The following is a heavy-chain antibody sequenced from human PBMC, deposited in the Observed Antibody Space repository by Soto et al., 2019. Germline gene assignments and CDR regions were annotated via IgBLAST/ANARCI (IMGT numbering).Heavy chain of an antibody. CDR2: INPNSGGT. D-gene: IGHD2-15*01. Sequence: ASVKVSCKASGYTFTGYYMHWVRQAPGQGLEWMGWINPNSGGTNYAQKFQGWVTMTRDTSISTAYMELSRLRSDDTAVYYCARGGYCSGGSCYYYYYGMDVWGQGTTVTAP. V-gene: IGHV1-2*04. CDR1: GYTFTGYY. J-gene: IGHJ6*02. CDR3: ARGGYCSGGSCYYYYYGMDV.